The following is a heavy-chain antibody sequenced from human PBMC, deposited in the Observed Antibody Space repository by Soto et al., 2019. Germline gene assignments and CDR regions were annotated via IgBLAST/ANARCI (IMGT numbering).Heavy chain of an antibody. Sequence: SEPLSLTYTVSGGYIYSSPYCWSWIRQSPGRGLEWIASISYSGSTFYNPSLKSRVTIFVHTSKNEFSLKLSSVTAADTALYYCSRRAPEGFDPWGQGTLVTVSS. J-gene: IGHJ5*02. CDR3: SRRAPEGFDP. V-gene: IGHV4-39*01. CDR1: GGYIYSSPYC. CDR2: ISYSGST.